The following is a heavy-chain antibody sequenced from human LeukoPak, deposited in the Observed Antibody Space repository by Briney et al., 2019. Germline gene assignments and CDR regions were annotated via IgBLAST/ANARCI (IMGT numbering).Heavy chain of an antibody. J-gene: IGHJ4*02. CDR2: IYYSGST. V-gene: IGHV4-59*08. CDR1: GGSISSYY. Sequence: SETLSLTCTVSGGSISSYYWSWIRQPPGKGLEWIGYIYYSGSTNYNPSLKSRVTISVDTSKNQFSLKLSSVTAADTAVYYRARYSGGSYFIADYWGQGTLVAVSS. CDR3: ARYSGGSYFIADY. D-gene: IGHD1-26*01.